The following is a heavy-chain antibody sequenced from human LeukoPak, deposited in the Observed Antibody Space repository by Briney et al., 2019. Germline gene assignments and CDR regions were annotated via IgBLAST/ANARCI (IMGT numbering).Heavy chain of an antibody. CDR3: ARLGRITMVRGPRMAFDI. D-gene: IGHD3-10*01. J-gene: IGHJ3*02. CDR2: INHSGST. V-gene: IGHV4-34*01. CDR1: GFTFSSYA. Sequence: PGGSLRLSCAASGFTFSSYAMSWVRQPPGKGLEWIGEINHSGSTNYNPSLKSRVTISVDTSKNQFSLKLSSVTAADTAVYYCARLGRITMVRGPRMAFDIWGQGTMVTVSS.